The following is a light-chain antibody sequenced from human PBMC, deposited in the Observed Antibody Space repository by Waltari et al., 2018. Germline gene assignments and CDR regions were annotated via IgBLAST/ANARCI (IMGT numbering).Light chain of an antibody. J-gene: IGKJ1*01. CDR3: MQSLRALWT. CDR1: QGLLHSNGYNY. CDR2: LGS. V-gene: IGKV2-28*01. Sequence: DIVVTQSLLSLPVTPGEPASIACRSSQGLLHSNGYNYLDWYLQKPGQSPQLLIYLGSTRASGVPDRFSGSGSGTDFTLKISRVEAEDVGVYYCMQSLRALWTFGQGTKVEIK.